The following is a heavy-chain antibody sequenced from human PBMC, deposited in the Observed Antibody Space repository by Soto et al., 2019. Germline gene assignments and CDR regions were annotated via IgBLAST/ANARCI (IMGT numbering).Heavy chain of an antibody. CDR3: TSEALEFSWNFAGHY. J-gene: IGHJ4*02. V-gene: IGHV5-51*01. CDR2: IYPHDSDT. CDR1: RNTFTTSW. Sequence: GESLKISCNASRNTFTTSWIGWVRQMPGKGLEWMGIIYPHDSDTRYFPSFQDQVTISADKSISTAYLEWSSLKASDSAMSYCTSEALEFSWNFAGHYWGQGTLVTVSS. D-gene: IGHD1-7*01.